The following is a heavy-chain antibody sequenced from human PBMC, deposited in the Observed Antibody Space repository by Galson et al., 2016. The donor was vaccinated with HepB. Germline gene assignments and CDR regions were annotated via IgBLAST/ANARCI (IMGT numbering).Heavy chain of an antibody. CDR2: MSDDGSKK. J-gene: IGHJ6*02. CDR3: ARAYYDVLTDYDYGMDV. CDR1: GFTFSRHV. D-gene: IGHD3-9*01. V-gene: IGHV3-30-3*01. Sequence: SLRLSCAASGFTFSRHVMHWVRQAPGKGLEWVAVMSDDGSKKYYADSVKGRFTISRANSKNTLYLQMNSLKPEDTALYNCARAYYDVLTDYDYGMDVWGQGTTVTVSS.